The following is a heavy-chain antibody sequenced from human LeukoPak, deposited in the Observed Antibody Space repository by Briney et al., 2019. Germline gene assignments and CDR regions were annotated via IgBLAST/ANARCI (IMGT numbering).Heavy chain of an antibody. V-gene: IGHV4-34*01. D-gene: IGHD5-12*01. Sequence: PSETLSLTCAVYGGSFSGYYWSWIRQPPGKGLEWIGEINHSGSTNYNPSLKSRVTISVGTSKNQFSLKLSPVTAADTAVYYCARGASIVATNYTVDYWGQGTLVTVSS. J-gene: IGHJ4*02. CDR1: GGSFSGYY. CDR2: INHSGST. CDR3: ARGASIVATNYTVDY.